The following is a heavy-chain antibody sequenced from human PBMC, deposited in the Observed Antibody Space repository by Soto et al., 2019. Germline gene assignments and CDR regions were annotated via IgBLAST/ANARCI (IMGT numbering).Heavy chain of an antibody. CDR1: GDSVSSNSAA. CDR3: ARETRIAAAGTSSVYYYGMDV. CDR2: TYYRSKWYN. V-gene: IGHV6-1*01. Sequence: PSQTLSLTCAISGDSVSSNSAAWNWIRQSPSRGLEWLGGTYYRSKWYNDYAVSVKSRITINPDTSKNQFSLQLNSVTPEDTAVYYCARETRIAAAGTSSVYYYGMDVWGQGTTVTVSS. D-gene: IGHD6-13*01. J-gene: IGHJ6*02.